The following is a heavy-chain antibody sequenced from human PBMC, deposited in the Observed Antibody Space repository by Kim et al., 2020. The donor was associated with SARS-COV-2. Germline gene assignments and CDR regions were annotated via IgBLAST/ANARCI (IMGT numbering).Heavy chain of an antibody. CDR1: GITFSNAW. J-gene: IGHJ6*02. CDR2: IKRKSDGGTT. Sequence: GGSLRLSCAASGITFSNAWMSWVRQAPGKGLEWVGRIKRKSDGGTTDYAAPGKCRFTISRDDSKNTLYLQMNSLKTEDTAVYDCTTGTEMATINYYYYGMDVWGQGTTVTVSS. CDR3: TTGTEMATINYYYYGMDV. D-gene: IGHD5-12*01. V-gene: IGHV3-15*01.